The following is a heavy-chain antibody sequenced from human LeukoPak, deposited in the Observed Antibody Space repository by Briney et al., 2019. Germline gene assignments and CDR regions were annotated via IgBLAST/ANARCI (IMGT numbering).Heavy chain of an antibody. V-gene: IGHV4-59*12. CDR1: GGSISSYY. CDR3: ARLGGSYSRESSNYYYYYGMDV. Sequence: ASETLSLTCTVSGGSISSYYWSWIRQPPGKGLEWIGYIYYSGSTNYNPSLKSRVTISVDTSKNQFSLKLSSVTAADTAVYYCARLGGSYSRESSNYYYYYGMDVWGQGTTVTVSS. D-gene: IGHD1-26*01. CDR2: IYYSGST. J-gene: IGHJ6*02.